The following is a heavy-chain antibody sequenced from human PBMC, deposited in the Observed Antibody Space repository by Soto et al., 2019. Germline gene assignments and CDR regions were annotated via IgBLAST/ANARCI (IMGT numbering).Heavy chain of an antibody. V-gene: IGHV1-69*01. CDR2: IIPNFGTV. CDR3: AGDLGLYVDERMITDYYVMGV. D-gene: IGHD3-16*01. Sequence: QVQLEQSGAEVKKPGSSVKVSCKASGGTFNSYAISWVRQVPGEGPEWMGGIIPNFGTVNYAQKFQGRVTIFPDESTSPDYLEMRSLRSEDTAVYYSAGDLGLYVDERMITDYYVMGVWGQGTEVTVTS. J-gene: IGHJ6*02. CDR1: GGTFNSYA.